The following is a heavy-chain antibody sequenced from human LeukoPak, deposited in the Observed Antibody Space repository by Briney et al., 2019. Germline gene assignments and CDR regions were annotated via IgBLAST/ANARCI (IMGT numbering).Heavy chain of an antibody. V-gene: IGHV4-39*07. Sequence: SETLSLTCTVSGGSISSSSYYWGWIRQPPGKGLEWIGSIYYSGSTYYNPSLKSRVTISVDTSKNQFSLKLSSVTAADTAVYYCARQAVAKFDYWGQGTLVTVSS. CDR2: IYYSGST. CDR3: ARQAVAKFDY. J-gene: IGHJ4*02. CDR1: GGSISSSSYY. D-gene: IGHD6-19*01.